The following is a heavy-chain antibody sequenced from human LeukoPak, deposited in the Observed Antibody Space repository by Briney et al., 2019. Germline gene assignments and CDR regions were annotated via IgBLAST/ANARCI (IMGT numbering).Heavy chain of an antibody. D-gene: IGHD3-10*01. V-gene: IGHV3-30*18. CDR1: GFTFSSYG. Sequence: GGSLRLSCAASGFTFSSYGMHWVRQDPGKRLEWVAVISYDGSNKYYADSVKGRFTISRDNSKNTLYLQMNSLRAEDTAVYYCAKDSTMARFDYWGQGTLVTVSS. CDR2: ISYDGSNK. CDR3: AKDSTMARFDY. J-gene: IGHJ4*02.